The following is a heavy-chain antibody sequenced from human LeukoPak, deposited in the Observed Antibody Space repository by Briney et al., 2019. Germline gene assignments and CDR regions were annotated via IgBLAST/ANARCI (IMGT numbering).Heavy chain of an antibody. CDR3: ARGTSGYSGYDLRFDP. Sequence: ASVKVSCKASGYTFTSYDINWVRQATGQGLEWMGRMNPNSGNTGYAQKFQGRVTMTRNTSISTAYMELSSLRSEDTAVYYCARGTSGYSGYDLRFDPWGQGTLVTVSS. CDR2: MNPNSGNT. V-gene: IGHV1-8*01. D-gene: IGHD5-12*01. J-gene: IGHJ5*02. CDR1: GYTFTSYD.